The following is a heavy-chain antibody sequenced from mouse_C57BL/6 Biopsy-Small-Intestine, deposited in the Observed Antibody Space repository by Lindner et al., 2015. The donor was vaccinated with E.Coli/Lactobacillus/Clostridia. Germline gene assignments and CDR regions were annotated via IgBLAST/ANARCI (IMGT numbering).Heavy chain of an antibody. V-gene: IGHV10-1*01. D-gene: IGHD1-1*01. CDR1: GFSFNTYA. Sequence: EVQLQESGGGLVQPKGSLKLSCAAPGFSFNTYAMNWVRQAPGKGLEWVAPIRSKSNNYATYYADSVKDRFTISRDDSESMLYLQMNNLKTEDTAMYYCVRRGITTVGYAMDYWGQGTSVTVSS. CDR3: VRRGITTVGYAMDY. CDR2: IRSKSNNYAT. J-gene: IGHJ4*01.